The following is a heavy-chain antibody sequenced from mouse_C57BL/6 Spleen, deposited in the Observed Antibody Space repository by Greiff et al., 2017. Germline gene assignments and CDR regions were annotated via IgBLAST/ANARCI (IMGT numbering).Heavy chain of an antibody. J-gene: IGHJ4*01. CDR3: TRLNWGAMDY. CDR2: IDPETGGT. Sequence: QVQLQQSGAELVRPGASVTLSCKASGYTFTDYEMHWVKQTPVHGLEWIGAIDPETGGTAYNQKFKGKAILTADKSSSTAYMELRSLTSEDSAVYYCTRLNWGAMDYWGQGTSVTVSS. D-gene: IGHD4-1*01. V-gene: IGHV1-15*01. CDR1: GYTFTDYE.